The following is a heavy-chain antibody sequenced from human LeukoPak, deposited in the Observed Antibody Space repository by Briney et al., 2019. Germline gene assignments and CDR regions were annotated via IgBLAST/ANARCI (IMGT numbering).Heavy chain of an antibody. D-gene: IGHD6-13*01. J-gene: IGHJ1*01. Sequence: GRSLRLSCAASGFTFDDYAMHWVRQAPGKGLEWVSGISWNSGSIGYADSVKGRFTISRDNAKNSLYLQMNSLRAEDTALYYCAKDKGIAAAGTGYFQHWGQGTLVTVSS. V-gene: IGHV3-9*01. CDR1: GFTFDDYA. CDR2: ISWNSGSI. CDR3: AKDKGIAAAGTGYFQH.